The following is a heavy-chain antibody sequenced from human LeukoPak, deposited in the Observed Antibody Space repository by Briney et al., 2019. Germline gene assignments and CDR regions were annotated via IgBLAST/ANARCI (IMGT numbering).Heavy chain of an antibody. J-gene: IGHJ4*02. CDR1: GGSISSGGYY. V-gene: IGHV4-30-2*01. D-gene: IGHD6-13*01. Sequence: PSETLSLTCTVSGGSISSGGYYWSWIRQPPGKGLEWIGYIYHSGSTYYNPSLKSRVTISVDRSKNQFSLKLSSVTAADTAVYYCARVGDSDGYSSSWVDYWGQGTLVTVSS. CDR3: ARVGDSDGYSSSWVDY. CDR2: IYHSGST.